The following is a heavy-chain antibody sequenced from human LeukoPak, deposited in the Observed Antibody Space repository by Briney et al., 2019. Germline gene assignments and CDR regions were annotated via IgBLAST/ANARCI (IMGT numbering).Heavy chain of an antibody. CDR3: AKDHYSDYSP. Sequence: ASVKVSCKTSGYTFTSYDINWVRQASGQRLEWMGWMNPYSGDAGYAQKFQGRVTMTRNTSTDTAYMELSSLTSEDTAVYYCAKDHYSDYSPWGQGTLVTVSS. CDR2: MNPYSGDA. D-gene: IGHD4-11*01. V-gene: IGHV1-8*01. J-gene: IGHJ5*02. CDR1: GYTFTSYD.